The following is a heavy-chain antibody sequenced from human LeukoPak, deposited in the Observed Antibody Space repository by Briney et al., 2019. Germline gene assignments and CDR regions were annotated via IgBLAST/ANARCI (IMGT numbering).Heavy chain of an antibody. V-gene: IGHV4-4*08. J-gene: IGHJ4*02. CDR2: ISPRGSP. CDR3: ARYTLVGIRSSPKFDY. Sequence: PSETLSLTCAVSVGSINEYYWSWLRQAPGKGLEWIGYISPRGSPNIGPSLKRRVTISINTSKCQFSLRLNSVTAADTAVYYCARYTLVGIRSSPKFDYWGQGIQVSVSS. CDR1: VGSINEYY. D-gene: IGHD2-2*02.